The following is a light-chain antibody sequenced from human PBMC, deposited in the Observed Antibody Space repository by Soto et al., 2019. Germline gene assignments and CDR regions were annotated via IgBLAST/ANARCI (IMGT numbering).Light chain of an antibody. CDR2: DAS. CDR1: RNIERW. J-gene: IGKJ4*01. V-gene: IGKV3-11*01. Sequence: TQSPSTLSASLGDRVTITCRASRNIERWLAWYQQKPGKAPRLLIYDASNRATGIPARFSGSGSGTDFTLTISSLEPEDFAVYYCQQRSNWPLTFGGGTKVEIK. CDR3: QQRSNWPLT.